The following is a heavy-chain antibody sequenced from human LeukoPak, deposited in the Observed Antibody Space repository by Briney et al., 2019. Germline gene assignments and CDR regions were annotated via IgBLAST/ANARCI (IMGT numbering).Heavy chain of an antibody. D-gene: IGHD3-3*01. J-gene: IGHJ5*02. CDR2: IYHSGST. CDR3: AREDRYYDFWSGYYRVWFDP. Sequence: SETLSLTCTVSGGSISSSSYYWGWIRQPPGKGLEWIGSIYHSGSTYYNPSLKSRVTISVDTSKNQFSLKLSSVIAADTAVYYCAREDRYYDFWSGYYRVWFDPWGQGTLVTVSS. CDR1: GGSISSSSYY. V-gene: IGHV4-39*07.